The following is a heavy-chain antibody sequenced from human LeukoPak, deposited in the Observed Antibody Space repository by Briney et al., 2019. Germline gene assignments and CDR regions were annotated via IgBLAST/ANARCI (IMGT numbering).Heavy chain of an antibody. D-gene: IGHD4-17*01. CDR2: ISYDGSNK. Sequence: PGGSLRLSCVASGFTFSRHDMNCVRQAPGKGLEWVAVISYDGSNKYYADSVKGRFTISRDNSKNTLYLQMNSLSTEDTAVYYCARVLRYDYGFYYWGQGTLVTVSS. J-gene: IGHJ4*02. CDR3: ARVLRYDYGFYY. V-gene: IGHV3-30*03. CDR1: GFTFSRHD.